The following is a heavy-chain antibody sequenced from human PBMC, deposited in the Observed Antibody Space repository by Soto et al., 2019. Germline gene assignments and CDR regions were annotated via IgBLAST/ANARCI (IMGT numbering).Heavy chain of an antibody. CDR2: IYYSGST. V-gene: IGHV4-39*01. CDR3: ASYDYIWGSYRDMIDY. D-gene: IGHD3-16*02. Sequence: SETLSLTCTVSGGSISSSSYYWGWIRQPPGKGLEWIGSIYYSGSTYYNPSLKSRVTISVDTSKNQFSLKLSSVTAADTAVYYCASYDYIWGSYRDMIDYWGQGTLVTVSS. J-gene: IGHJ4*02. CDR1: GGSISSSSYY.